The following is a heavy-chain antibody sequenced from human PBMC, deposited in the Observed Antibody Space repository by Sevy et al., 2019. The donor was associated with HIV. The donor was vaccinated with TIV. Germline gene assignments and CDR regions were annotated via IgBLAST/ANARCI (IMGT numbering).Heavy chain of an antibody. Sequence: GGSLRLSCAASGFSFRTYSMSWVRQAPGKGLEWVSSISSGSSYIYYVGSVKGRFTISRDNAKNSLYLQMNSLRAEDTAVYYCARGRHDYGDYYFDYWGQGTLVTVSS. CDR1: GFSFRTYS. CDR3: ARGRHDYGDYYFDY. CDR2: ISSGSSYI. V-gene: IGHV3-21*01. J-gene: IGHJ4*02. D-gene: IGHD4-17*01.